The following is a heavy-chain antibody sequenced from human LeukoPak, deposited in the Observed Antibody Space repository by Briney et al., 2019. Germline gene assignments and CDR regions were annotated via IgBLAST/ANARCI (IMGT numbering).Heavy chain of an antibody. CDR1: GGSISSGGYY. CDR3: ARAFWDCSYYMDV. CDR2: IYSSGST. D-gene: IGHD3-3*02. V-gene: IGHV4-31*03. J-gene: IGHJ6*03. Sequence: PSETLSLTCTVSGGSISSGGYYWSWVRQHRGRGREWIVYIYSSGSTYYNPSLKSRVTISVGTSKNQFSLKLSSVTAADTAVYYCARAFWDCSYYMDVWGKGTTVTVSS.